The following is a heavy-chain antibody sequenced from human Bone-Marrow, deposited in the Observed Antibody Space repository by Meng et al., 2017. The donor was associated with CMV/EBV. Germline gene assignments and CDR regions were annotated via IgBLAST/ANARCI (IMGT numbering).Heavy chain of an antibody. Sequence: GESLKISCAASGFTFSSYGMHWVRQAPGKGLEWVAFIRYDGSNHYYADSVKGRFTISRDNSKNTLYLQMNSLRAEDTAVYYCAKVLYSSSSGDYWGQGTLVTVSS. CDR1: GFTFSSYG. J-gene: IGHJ4*02. CDR3: AKVLYSSSSGDY. V-gene: IGHV3-30*02. D-gene: IGHD6-6*01. CDR2: IRYDGSNH.